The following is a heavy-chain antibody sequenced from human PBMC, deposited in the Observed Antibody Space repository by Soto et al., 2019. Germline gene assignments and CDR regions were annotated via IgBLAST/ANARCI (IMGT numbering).Heavy chain of an antibody. J-gene: IGHJ3*02. Sequence: ASVKVCSKASGFSFTSYGMSWARQAPGQWLEWMGWISAYNGNTNYAQKLQGRVTMTTDTSTSTAYMELRSLRSDDTAVYYCARTFLYGDYGSDAFDIWGQGTMVTVSS. D-gene: IGHD4-17*01. CDR2: ISAYNGNT. CDR1: GFSFTSYG. CDR3: ARTFLYGDYGSDAFDI. V-gene: IGHV1-18*01.